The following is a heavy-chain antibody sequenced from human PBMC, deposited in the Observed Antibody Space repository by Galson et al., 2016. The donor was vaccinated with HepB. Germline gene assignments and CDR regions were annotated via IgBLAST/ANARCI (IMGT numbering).Heavy chain of an antibody. CDR3: AVKARYSGSYEDYYFDN. CDR1: GGTFSSYI. J-gene: IGHJ4*02. D-gene: IGHD1-26*01. Sequence: SVKVSCKASGGTFSSYIISWVRQAPGQGLEWMGGIIPVYGTGKHAQKFQGRVTITADEYTSTAHMELSSLGSEDTAVYYCAVKARYSGSYEDYYFDNWGQGTLVIVSS. V-gene: IGHV1-69*13. CDR2: IIPVYGTG.